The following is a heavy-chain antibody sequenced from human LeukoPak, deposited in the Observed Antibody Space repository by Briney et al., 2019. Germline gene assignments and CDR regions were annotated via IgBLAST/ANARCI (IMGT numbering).Heavy chain of an antibody. V-gene: IGHV4-34*01. CDR1: GGSFSGYY. CDR2: INHSGST. D-gene: IGHD6-13*01. CDR3: ARLYIGGYSRSTNYNWFDP. Sequence: SETLSLTCAVYGGSFSGYYWSWIRQPPGKGLEWIGEINHSGSTNYNPSIKSRVTKSVDTSKNQFSLNLTSVTAAYTAVYYCARLYIGGYSRSTNYNWFDPRGQGTLVTVSP. J-gene: IGHJ5*02.